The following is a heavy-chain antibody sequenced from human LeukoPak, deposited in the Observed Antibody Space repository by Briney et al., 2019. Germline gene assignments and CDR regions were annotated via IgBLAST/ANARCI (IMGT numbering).Heavy chain of an antibody. V-gene: IGHV1-69*13. D-gene: IGHD3-22*01. CDR3: ATGKDRSGYYYSLDY. CDR1: GGTFSTFP. J-gene: IGHJ4*02. Sequence: SVKVSCKASGGTFSTFPISWVRQAPGQGLEWIGGIIPIFGPNYAQKFQGRATISADLATATAYMELSSLTSEDTSVYYCATGKDRSGYYYSLDYWGQGTLVAVSS. CDR2: IIPIFGP.